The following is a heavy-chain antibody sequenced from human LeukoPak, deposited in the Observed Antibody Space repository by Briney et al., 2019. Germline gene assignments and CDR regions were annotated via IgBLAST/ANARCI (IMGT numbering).Heavy chain of an antibody. Sequence: NPSETLSLTCTVSGGSISSYYWSWIRQPPGKGLEWIGYTYYSGSTNYNPSLKSRVTISVDTSKNQFSLKLSSVTAADTAVYYCARGLAAGYYYYYYGMDVWGQGTTVTVSS. CDR3: ARGLAAGYYYYYYGMDV. V-gene: IGHV4-59*01. CDR1: GGSISSYY. CDR2: TYYSGST. D-gene: IGHD6-13*01. J-gene: IGHJ6*02.